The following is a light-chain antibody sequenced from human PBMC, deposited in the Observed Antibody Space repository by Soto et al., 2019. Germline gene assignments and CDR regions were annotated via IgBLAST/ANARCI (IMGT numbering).Light chain of an antibody. V-gene: IGLV2-14*01. CDR3: ISVTTITTIEG. J-gene: IGLJ3*02. CDR1: SSDIGGYHY. Sequence: QSALTQPASVSGSPGQSIPISCTGTSSDIGGYHYVSWYQQHPGKAPKLMIYEVSNRPSGVSDRFSGSKSGNTASLTLSGLQAEDEADYYCISVTTITTIEGFGGGTKVTVL. CDR2: EVS.